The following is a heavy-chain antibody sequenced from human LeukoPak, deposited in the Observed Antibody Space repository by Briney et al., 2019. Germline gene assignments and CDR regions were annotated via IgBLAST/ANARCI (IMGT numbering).Heavy chain of an antibody. J-gene: IGHJ4*02. CDR3: ARDFGYYDNSGYFDY. V-gene: IGHV3-23*01. CDR1: GFTFGAYG. D-gene: IGHD3-22*01. CDR2: ISGSGDGT. Sequence: GGSLRLSCAASGFTFGAYGLNWVRQAPGKGLEWVSGISGSGDGTHYADSVKGRFTISRDNSKNTLYLQMNSLRAEDTAVYYCARDFGYYDNSGYFDYWGQGTLVTVSS.